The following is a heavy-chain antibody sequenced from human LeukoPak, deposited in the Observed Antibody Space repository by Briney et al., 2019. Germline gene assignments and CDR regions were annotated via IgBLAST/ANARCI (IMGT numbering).Heavy chain of an antibody. D-gene: IGHD6-13*01. V-gene: IGHV3-7*01. CDR1: GFTFSSYW. CDR3: ARDRDSSSWYVVYYYYMDV. Sequence: GGSLRLSCAASGFTFSSYWMSWVRQAPGKGLEWVANIKQDGSEKYYVDSVKGRFTISRGNAKNSLYLQMNSLRAEDTAVYYCARDRDSSSWYVVYYYYMDVWGKGTTVTVSS. CDR2: IKQDGSEK. J-gene: IGHJ6*03.